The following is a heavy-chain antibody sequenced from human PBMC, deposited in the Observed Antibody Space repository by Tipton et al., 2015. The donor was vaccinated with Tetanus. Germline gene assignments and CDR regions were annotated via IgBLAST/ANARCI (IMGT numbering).Heavy chain of an antibody. J-gene: IGHJ5*02. CDR2: IYHSGST. CDR3: ARSPQYSGSSGWFDP. D-gene: IGHD1-26*01. CDR1: GGSISSGGYS. V-gene: IGHV4-30-2*01. Sequence: TLSLTCAVSGGSISSGGYSWSWIRQPPGKGLEWIGYIYHSGSTYYNPSLKSRVTISVDRSKTQFSLKLSSVTAADTAVYYCARSPQYSGSSGWFDPWGQGTLVTVSS.